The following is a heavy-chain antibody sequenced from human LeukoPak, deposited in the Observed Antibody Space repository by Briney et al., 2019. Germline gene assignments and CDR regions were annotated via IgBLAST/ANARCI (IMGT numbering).Heavy chain of an antibody. CDR2: TNPDSGGA. D-gene: IGHD1-1*01. Sequence: ASVKVSCKTSGYTFTAYYMHWVRQAPGQGLEWVGRTNPDSGGAKYAQKFQGRVTLTWDTSISTAYMELSRLRSDDTAVYYCARDGTGTTAYFFMDVWGKGTTVTVSS. J-gene: IGHJ6*03. V-gene: IGHV1-2*06. CDR1: GYTFTAYY. CDR3: ARDGTGTTAYFFMDV.